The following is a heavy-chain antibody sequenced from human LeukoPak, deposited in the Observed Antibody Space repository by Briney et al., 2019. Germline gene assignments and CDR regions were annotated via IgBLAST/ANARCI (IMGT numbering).Heavy chain of an antibody. CDR1: GYTFTSYY. Sequence: ASVKVSCKASGYTFTSYYMHWVRQAPGQGLEWMRIINPSGGSTSYEQKFQGRVTMTRETSTSTVYMELSSLRSEDTAVYYCARISVGDPYYFDYWGQGTLVTVSS. V-gene: IGHV1-46*01. D-gene: IGHD3-16*01. CDR3: ARISVGDPYYFDY. CDR2: INPSGGST. J-gene: IGHJ4*02.